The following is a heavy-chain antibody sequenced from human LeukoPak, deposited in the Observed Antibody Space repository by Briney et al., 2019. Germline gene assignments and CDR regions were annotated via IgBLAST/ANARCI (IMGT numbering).Heavy chain of an antibody. CDR3: ARSKLIAAAGTDY. D-gene: IGHD6-13*01. CDR2: ISTYNGNT. Sequence: ASVKVSCKASGYTFTNYGISWVRQAPGQGLEWMGWISTYNGNTNYAQKLQGRVTMTTDTSTSTAYMELRRLRYDDTAVYYCARSKLIAAAGTDYWGQGTLVTVSS. CDR1: GYTFTNYG. V-gene: IGHV1-18*01. J-gene: IGHJ4*02.